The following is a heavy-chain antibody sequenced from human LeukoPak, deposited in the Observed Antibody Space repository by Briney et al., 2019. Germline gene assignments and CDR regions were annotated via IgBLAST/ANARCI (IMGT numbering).Heavy chain of an antibody. D-gene: IGHD3-22*01. CDR3: ARHIITTTIISHTFDP. V-gene: IGHV3-7*01. CDR1: GFTFSSYW. CDR2: IKQGGSEI. Sequence: QAGGSLRLSCAASGFTFSSYWMSWLRQAPGRGLEWVANIKQGGSEIYYMDSMKGRFTISEVNARNKLYLQINSLRAEDTAVYYCARHIITTTIISHTFDPWGQGTLVTVSS. J-gene: IGHJ5*02.